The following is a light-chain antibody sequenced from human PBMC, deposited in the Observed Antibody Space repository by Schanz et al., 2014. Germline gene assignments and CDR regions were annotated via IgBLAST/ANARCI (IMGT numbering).Light chain of an antibody. CDR3: SSYTTSSTWV. J-gene: IGLJ2*01. Sequence: QSALTQPPSVSGSPGQSVTISCAGSTSDVGSYNRVSWYPQPPGTAPKLMIYEVSNRPSGVPDRFSASKSGNTASLTISGLQPEDEADYYCSSYTTSSTWVFGGGTKLTVL. CDR1: TSDVGSYNR. CDR2: EVS. V-gene: IGLV2-18*02.